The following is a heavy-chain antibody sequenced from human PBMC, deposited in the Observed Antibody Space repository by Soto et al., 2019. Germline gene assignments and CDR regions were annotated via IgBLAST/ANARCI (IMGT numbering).Heavy chain of an antibody. CDR2: VIYSGGTT. CDR1: GFGFSGFA. D-gene: IGHD3-10*01. Sequence: PVGSLRLSGAASGFGFSGFAMSWFRPVLGNRLEWVSAVIYSGGTTYYVDSVKGRFTISRDNSGNTLYLQMEGLRAEDTALYYCAKSRGRLLWLREIYYFDKWGQGTPVTVSS. J-gene: IGHJ4*02. V-gene: IGHV3-23*01. CDR3: AKSRGRLLWLREIYYFDK.